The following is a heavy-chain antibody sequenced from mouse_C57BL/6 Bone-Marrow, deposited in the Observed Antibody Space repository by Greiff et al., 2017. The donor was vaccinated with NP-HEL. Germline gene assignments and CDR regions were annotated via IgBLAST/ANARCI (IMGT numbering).Heavy chain of an antibody. CDR1: GYTFTTYP. Sequence: VKLQHSGAELVKPGASVKMSCKASGYTFTTYPIEWVKQNHGKSLEWIGNFHPYNDDTEYNEKFKNKATLTVEKSSSTVYLELSRLTSDDSSVYYCARGGNYWYYFDYWGQGTTLTVSS. J-gene: IGHJ2*01. D-gene: IGHD2-1*01. CDR2: FHPYNDDT. CDR3: ARGGNYWYYFDY. V-gene: IGHV1-47*01.